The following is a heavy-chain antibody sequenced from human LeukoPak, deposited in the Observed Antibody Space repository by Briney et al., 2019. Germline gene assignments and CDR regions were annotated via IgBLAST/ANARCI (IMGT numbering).Heavy chain of an antibody. CDR3: AKDRSNWFDA. D-gene: IGHD2/OR15-2a*01. Sequence: GGSLRLSCVASGLTSTSYCMHWVRHAPGKGLEWVALIPKDGSNKYYGDSVKGRFTISRDISKNTLILQMNSLRAEDTAVYYCAKDRSNWFDAWGQGTLVTVSS. CDR1: GLTSTSYC. J-gene: IGHJ5*02. CDR2: IPKDGSNK. V-gene: IGHV3-30*02.